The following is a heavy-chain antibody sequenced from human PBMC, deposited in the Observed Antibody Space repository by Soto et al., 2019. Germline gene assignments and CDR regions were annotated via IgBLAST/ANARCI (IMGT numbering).Heavy chain of an antibody. CDR1: GYTFPSYD. J-gene: IGHJ5*02. V-gene: IGHV1-8*01. CDR3: ARWRQQLSINGFAP. D-gene: IGHD6-13*01. CDR2: MNPNSGNT. Sequence: QVQLVQSGAEVKKPGASVKVSCKASGYTFPSYDINWVRQATGQGLECMGSMNPNSGNTGYAQNFQGRVTMTRNTSRSTAYMELSSLTSEDTAVYYCARWRQQLSINGFAPWGEGTLVTVSS.